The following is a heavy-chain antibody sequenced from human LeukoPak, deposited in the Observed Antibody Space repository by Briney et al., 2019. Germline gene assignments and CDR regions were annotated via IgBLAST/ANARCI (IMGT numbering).Heavy chain of an antibody. J-gene: IGHJ3*02. CDR2: ISSSSSYI. CDR3: AREGRLGAAPEAFDI. CDR1: GFTFSSYS. Sequence: PGGSLRLSCAASGFTFSSYSMNWVRQAPGKGLEWVSSISSSSSYIYYADSVKGRFTISRDNAKNSLYLQMNSLRAEDTAVYYCAREGRLGAAPEAFDIWGQGTMVTVSS. V-gene: IGHV3-21*01. D-gene: IGHD1-14*01.